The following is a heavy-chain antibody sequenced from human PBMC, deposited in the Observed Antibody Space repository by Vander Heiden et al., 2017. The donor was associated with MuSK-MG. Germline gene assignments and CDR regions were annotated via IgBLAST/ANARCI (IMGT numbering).Heavy chain of an antibody. V-gene: IGHV1-69*01. Sequence: QVQLVHSGAEVKKPGSSVKVSFESSACIVIDHPTSRERQAPGQGLRWMGGIIPIFGTANYAKKFQGRVTITADESTSTAYMELSSLRSEDTAVYYCARDRYDILTGYYYYMDVWGKGTTVTVSS. CDR1: ACIVIDHP. CDR2: IIPIFGTA. J-gene: IGHJ6*03. D-gene: IGHD3-9*01. CDR3: ARDRYDILTGYYYYMDV.